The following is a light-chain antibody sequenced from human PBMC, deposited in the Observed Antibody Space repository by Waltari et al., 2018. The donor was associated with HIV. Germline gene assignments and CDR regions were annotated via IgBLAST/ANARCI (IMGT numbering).Light chain of an antibody. CDR2: EVS. CDR3: CSYRQITMLV. Sequence: QSALTQPASVSGSPGQSITISCTGSTNDVGSYKYVSWYQHHSGNAPKLIIYEVSHRPSGVSARFSASKSGNTASLTISGLQEEDEADYYCCSYRQITMLVFGSGTKLTVL. J-gene: IGLJ3*02. CDR1: TNDVGSYKY. V-gene: IGLV2-14*01.